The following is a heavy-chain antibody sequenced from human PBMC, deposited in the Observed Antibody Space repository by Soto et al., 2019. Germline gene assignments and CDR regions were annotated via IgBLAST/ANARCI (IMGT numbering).Heavy chain of an antibody. CDR2: MNPNSGNT. Sequence: ASVKVSCKASGYTFTSYDINWVRQATGQGLEWMGWMNPNSGNTGYAQKFQGRVTMTRNTSISTAYMEVSSLRSEDTAVYYCARERCSGGSCLLYYYYGMDVWGQGTTVTVSS. J-gene: IGHJ6*02. V-gene: IGHV1-8*01. D-gene: IGHD2-15*01. CDR1: GYTFTSYD. CDR3: ARERCSGGSCLLYYYYGMDV.